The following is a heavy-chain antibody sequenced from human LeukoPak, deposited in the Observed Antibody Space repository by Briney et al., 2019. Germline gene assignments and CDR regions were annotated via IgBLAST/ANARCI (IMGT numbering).Heavy chain of an antibody. CDR3: AREGIYDTSGYTSFAY. Sequence: SETLSLTCTVSGDSITGYYWSWIRQPAGKGLEWIWRIYTRGGTNYTPPLKSRVTLSVYTSKNQCSLRVSSVTPAGTAVYYCAREGIYDTSGYTSFAYWGQGTLVTVSS. D-gene: IGHD3-22*01. CDR2: IYTRGGT. J-gene: IGHJ4*02. CDR1: GDSITGYY. V-gene: IGHV4-4*07.